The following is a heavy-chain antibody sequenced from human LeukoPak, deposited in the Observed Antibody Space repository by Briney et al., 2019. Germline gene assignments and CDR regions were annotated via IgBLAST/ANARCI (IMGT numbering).Heavy chain of an antibody. V-gene: IGHV3-21*01. Sequence: GGSLRLSCTASGFTFGDYAMSWFRQAPGKGLEWVSSISSISSYIYYADSVKGRFTVSRDNAKNSLCLQMDSLRAEDTAVYYCARDPSGTYYPRVSGALDIWGQGTMVTVSS. D-gene: IGHD1-26*01. CDR1: GFTFGDYA. CDR2: ISSISSYI. J-gene: IGHJ3*02. CDR3: ARDPSGTYYPRVSGALDI.